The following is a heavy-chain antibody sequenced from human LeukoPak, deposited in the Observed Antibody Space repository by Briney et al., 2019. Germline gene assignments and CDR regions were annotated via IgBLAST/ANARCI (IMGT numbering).Heavy chain of an antibody. CDR1: GFTFSSYG. Sequence: GGSLRLSCAASGFTFSSYGMHWVRQAPGKGLEWVAFIRYDGSNKYYADSVKGRFTISRDNSKNTLYLQMNSLRAEDTAVYYCARGEYSSSCIDYWGQGTLVTVSS. CDR2: IRYDGSNK. J-gene: IGHJ4*02. CDR3: ARGEYSSSCIDY. V-gene: IGHV3-30*02. D-gene: IGHD6-13*01.